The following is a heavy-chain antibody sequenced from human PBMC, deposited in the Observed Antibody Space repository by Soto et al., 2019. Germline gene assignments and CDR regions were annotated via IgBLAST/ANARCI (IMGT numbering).Heavy chain of an antibody. CDR3: AKDSRLPGFGLLIHAFDI. Sequence: EMQLLESGGDLGQPGGSLRLSCAVSGFTFNDYAMSWVRQAPGKGLEWVSTLSGSLGSAYYAASVEGRFTISGDNSNNTLYRQRNSLRVEDTATYYCAKDSRLPGFGLLIHAFDIWGHGTRVTVSS. CDR1: GFTFNDYA. J-gene: IGHJ3*02. CDR2: LSGSLGSA. V-gene: IGHV3-23*01. D-gene: IGHD3-3*01.